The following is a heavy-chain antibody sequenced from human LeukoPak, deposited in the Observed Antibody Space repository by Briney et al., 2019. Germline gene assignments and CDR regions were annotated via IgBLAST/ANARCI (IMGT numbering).Heavy chain of an antibody. Sequence: GGSLRLSCTASGFIFNNYAMHWVRQAPGKGLEWVAVISFDGNYKFYAASVKGRFTISRDNSKNTLYLQMNSLRAEDTAVYYCAKVLGDFWSGSPFDYWGQGTLVTVSS. D-gene: IGHD3-3*01. V-gene: IGHV3-30*18. CDR2: ISFDGNYK. J-gene: IGHJ4*02. CDR1: GFIFNNYA. CDR3: AKVLGDFWSGSPFDY.